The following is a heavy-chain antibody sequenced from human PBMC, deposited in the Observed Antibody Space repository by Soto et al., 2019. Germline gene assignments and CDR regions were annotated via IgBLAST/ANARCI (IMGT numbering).Heavy chain of an antibody. D-gene: IGHD3-10*01. J-gene: IGHJ4*02. CDR3: AGAPRGNYGYPSYFDY. CDR2: IYYSGST. CDR1: GGSINSYY. V-gene: IGHV4-59*01. Sequence: SETLSLTCTVSGGSINSYYWSWILQPPWKGLEWIGYIYYSGSTNYNPSLKRRVTLSVDTSKNQFSLKLSSVTAADTAVYYCAGAPRGNYGYPSYFDYWGQGTLVTVSS.